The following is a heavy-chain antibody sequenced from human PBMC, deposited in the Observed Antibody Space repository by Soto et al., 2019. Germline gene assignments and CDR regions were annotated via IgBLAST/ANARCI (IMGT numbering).Heavy chain of an antibody. CDR2: IYHSGNT. D-gene: IGHD4-17*01. CDR3: ARPFYGGNPGYAFDI. V-gene: IGHV4-39*01. CDR1: GTSTSYY. Sequence: LQLQESGPGLVRPSETLSLTCTVSGTSTSYYWAWIRQPPGEGPEWIGTIYHSGNTYYNPSLKSRVTISIDTSKNQFSLKLTSVTASDTASYYCARPFYGGNPGYAFDIWGQGTMVTVSS. J-gene: IGHJ3*02.